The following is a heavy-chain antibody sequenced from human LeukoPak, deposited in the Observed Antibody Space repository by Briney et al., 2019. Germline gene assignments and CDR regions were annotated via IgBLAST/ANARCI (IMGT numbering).Heavy chain of an antibody. CDR1: GGTFSSYA. D-gene: IGHD2-2*01. V-gene: IGHV1-69*05. Sequence: SVKVSCKASGGTFSSYAISWVRHAPGQGLEWMGGIIPIFGTANYAQKFQGRVTITTDESTSTAYMELSSLRSEDTAVYYCASRPLYCSSTSCQRSYYYYMDVWGKGTTVTVSS. J-gene: IGHJ6*03. CDR3: ASRPLYCSSTSCQRSYYYYMDV. CDR2: IIPIFGTA.